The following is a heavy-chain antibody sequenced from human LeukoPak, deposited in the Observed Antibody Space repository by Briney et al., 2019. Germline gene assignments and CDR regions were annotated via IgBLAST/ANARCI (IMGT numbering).Heavy chain of an antibody. J-gene: IGHJ6*02. Sequence: SETLSLTCTVSGVSISSSSYYWGWIRQPPGKGLEWIGSIYYSGTTHYNPSLKSRVTISVDTSKNQFSLKLSSVPAADTAVYYCARHSPGYYYYDMDVWGQGTTVTVSS. CDR3: ARHSPGYYYYDMDV. CDR1: GVSISSSSYY. V-gene: IGHV4-39*01. CDR2: IYYSGTT.